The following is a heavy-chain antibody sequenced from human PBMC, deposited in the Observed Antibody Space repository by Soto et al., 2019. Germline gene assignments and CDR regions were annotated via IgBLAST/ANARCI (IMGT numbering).Heavy chain of an antibody. D-gene: IGHD3-16*01. CDR3: ARQWGGDY. CDR1: GGSISSHY. V-gene: IGHV4-59*08. Sequence: QVQLQESGPGLVKPSETLSLTCTVSGGSISSHYWSWIRQPPGEGLEWIGRASYSGSPSYNPSLKGRVTISIDTSKNQFSLKLTSVTAADTAVYYCARQWGGDYWGQGTLVTVSS. J-gene: IGHJ4*02. CDR2: ASYSGSP.